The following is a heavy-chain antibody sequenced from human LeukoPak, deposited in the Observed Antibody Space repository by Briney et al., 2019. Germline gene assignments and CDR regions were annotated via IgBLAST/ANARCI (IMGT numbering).Heavy chain of an antibody. D-gene: IGHD6-19*01. CDR1: GFTFSSYS. V-gene: IGHV3-7*01. Sequence: GGSLRLSCAASGFTFSSYSMNWVRQAPGKGLEWVANIKQDGSEKYYVDSVKGRFTISRDNAKNSLYLQMNSLRAEDTAVYYCARESDIAVAGNSFDYWGQGTLVTVSS. J-gene: IGHJ4*02. CDR3: ARESDIAVAGNSFDY. CDR2: IKQDGSEK.